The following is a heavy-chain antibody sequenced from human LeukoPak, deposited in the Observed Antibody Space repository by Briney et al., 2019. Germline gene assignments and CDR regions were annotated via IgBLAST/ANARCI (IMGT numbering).Heavy chain of an antibody. V-gene: IGHV3-7*01. CDR2: LNQYGNDK. Sequence: GGSLRLSCAASGFTFNNYWMTWVRQAPGKGLEWVANLNQYGNDKYYDDSVRGRFTISRDNTRDSLYLQMNSLRPEDTAIYFCSRDLGTGRPHDVWGQGTLVTVSS. CDR1: GFTFNNYW. J-gene: IGHJ4*02. CDR3: SRDLGTGRPHDV. D-gene: IGHD3/OR15-3a*01.